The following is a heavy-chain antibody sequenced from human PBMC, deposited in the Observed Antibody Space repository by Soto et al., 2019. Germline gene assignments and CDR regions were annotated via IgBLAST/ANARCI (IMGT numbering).Heavy chain of an antibody. CDR1: SVSNAW. Sequence: SVSNAWMNWVRQAPGKGLEWVGRIKSKTDGGTTDYAAPVKGRFTISRDDSKNTLYLQMNSLNTEDTAVYYSTTDIAGNDSWAQGTLLTVSS. CDR3: TTDIAGNDS. V-gene: IGHV3-15*07. J-gene: IGHJ4*02. CDR2: IKSKTDGGTT. D-gene: IGHD2-15*01.